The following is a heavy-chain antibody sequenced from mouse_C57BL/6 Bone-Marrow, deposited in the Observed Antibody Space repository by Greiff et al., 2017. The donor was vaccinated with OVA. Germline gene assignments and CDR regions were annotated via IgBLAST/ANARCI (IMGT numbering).Heavy chain of an antibody. CDR2: IYPRSGNT. D-gene: IGHD1-1*01. V-gene: IGHV1-81*01. CDR1: GYTFTSYG. Sequence: QVQLKQSGAELARPGASVKLSCKASGYTFTSYGISWVTQSTGQGLEWIGEIYPRSGNTYYNEKFKGKATLTVAKSSSTAYMELRSLTSEDSAVYCCARQTTVVATENYCDYWGQGTTLTVSA. J-gene: IGHJ2*01. CDR3: ARQTTVVATENYCDY.